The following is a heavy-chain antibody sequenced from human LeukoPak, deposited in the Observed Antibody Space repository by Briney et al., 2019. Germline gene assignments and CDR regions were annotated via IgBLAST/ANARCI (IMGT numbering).Heavy chain of an antibody. D-gene: IGHD6-19*01. Sequence: HPGRSLRLSCSASGFRFSTYGMHWLRQAPGKGLEWVAVISFNGSNTYYVDSVKGRFTISRDNSKNTVFLQMNGLRHEDTAVYYCAKDPSGSYYFDYWGQGTLVTVSS. J-gene: IGHJ4*02. CDR1: GFRFSTYG. CDR3: AKDPSGSYYFDY. CDR2: ISFNGSNT. V-gene: IGHV3-30*18.